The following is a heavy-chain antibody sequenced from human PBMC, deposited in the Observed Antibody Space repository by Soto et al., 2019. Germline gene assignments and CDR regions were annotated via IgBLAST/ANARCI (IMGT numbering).Heavy chain of an antibody. CDR2: IVVGSGNT. J-gene: IGHJ6*02. CDR1: GFTFTSSA. V-gene: IGHV1-58*01. CDR3: AASNTYYDFWSGSFMDV. D-gene: IGHD3-3*01. Sequence: SVKVSCKASGFTFTSSAVQWVRQARGQRLEWIGWIVVGSGNTNYAQKFQERVTITRDMSTSTAYMELSSLRSEDTAVYYCAASNTYYDFWSGSFMDVCGQGTTVTVS.